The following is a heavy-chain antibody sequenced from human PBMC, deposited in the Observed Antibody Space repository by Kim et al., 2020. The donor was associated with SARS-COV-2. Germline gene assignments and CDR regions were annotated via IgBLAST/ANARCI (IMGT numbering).Heavy chain of an antibody. V-gene: IGHV3-74*01. CDR1: GFTFSNYW. CDR2: IKSDGSVT. D-gene: IGHD6-6*01. CDR3: VRELAACVVDGLDR. Sequence: GGSLRLACTASGFTFSNYWMHWVRQAPGRGLVWVSRIKSDGSVTTYADSVKGRFTISRDNAKNTLYLQMNSLRAEDTAVYYCVRELAACVVDGLDRWG. J-gene: IGHJ6*03.